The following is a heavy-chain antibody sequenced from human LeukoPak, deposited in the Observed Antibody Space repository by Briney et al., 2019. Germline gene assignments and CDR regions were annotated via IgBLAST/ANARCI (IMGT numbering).Heavy chain of an antibody. CDR3: ARGGGALVATFDY. CDR2: INSDGSST. J-gene: IGHJ4*02. CDR1: GFTFSSYA. V-gene: IGHV3-74*01. D-gene: IGHD5-12*01. Sequence: GGSLRLSCAASGFTFSSYAMSWVRQAPGKGLVWVSRINSDGSSTSYADSVKGRFTISRDNAKNSLYLQMNSLRDEDTAVYYCARGGGALVATFDYWGQGTLVTVSS.